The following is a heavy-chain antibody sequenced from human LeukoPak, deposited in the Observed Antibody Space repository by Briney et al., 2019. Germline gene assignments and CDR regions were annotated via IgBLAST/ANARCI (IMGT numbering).Heavy chain of an antibody. CDR2: IYHSGST. CDR1: GGSISSSNW. V-gene: IGHV4-4*02. CDR3: ARARHDYGDYGKFDP. Sequence: SGTLSLTCAVSGGSISSSNWWSWVRQPPGKGLEWIGEIYHSGSTNYNPSLKSRVTISVDKSKNQFSLKLSSVTAADTAVYYCARARHDYGDYGKFDPWGQGTLVTVSS. J-gene: IGHJ5*02. D-gene: IGHD4-17*01.